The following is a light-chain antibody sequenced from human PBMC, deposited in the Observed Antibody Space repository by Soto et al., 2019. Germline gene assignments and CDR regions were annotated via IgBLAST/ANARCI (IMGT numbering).Light chain of an antibody. V-gene: IGLV2-14*01. CDR1: SGDVGGYDY. CDR2: EVT. J-gene: IGLJ1*01. Sequence: QSAPTQPASVSGSPGQSIAISCTGTSGDVGGYDYVSWYQQHPDKAPKLMIYEVTKRPSWVSNRFSGSKSGNTASLTISGLQPEDEADYYCSSHTSGSTRVFGSGTKLTVL. CDR3: SSHTSGSTRV.